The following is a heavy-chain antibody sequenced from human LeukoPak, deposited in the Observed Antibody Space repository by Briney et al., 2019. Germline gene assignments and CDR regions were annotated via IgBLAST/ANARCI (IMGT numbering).Heavy chain of an antibody. J-gene: IGHJ5*02. D-gene: IGHD2-2*01. Sequence: ASVKVSCKSSGYTFTGYYMYWVRQAPGQGREWMGWINPNSGGTNYSQKFQGRVTMTRDTSISTAYMGLSRLRSYDTAVYYCARETFTASGFDPWGQGTLVTVSS. CDR3: ARETFTASGFDP. CDR1: GYTFTGYY. V-gene: IGHV1-2*02. CDR2: INPNSGGT.